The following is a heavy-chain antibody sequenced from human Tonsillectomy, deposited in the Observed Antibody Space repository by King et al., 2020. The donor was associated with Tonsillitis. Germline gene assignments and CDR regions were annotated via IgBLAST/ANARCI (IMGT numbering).Heavy chain of an antibody. CDR1: GGSISSGNW. J-gene: IGHJ4*02. D-gene: IGHD6-6*01. Sequence: QLQESGPGLVKPSGTLSLTCAVSGGSISSGNWWSWVRQPPGKGLEWIGEINHSGGTNYNPSLKSRVTISVDKSKNQFSLKLTSVTAADTAVYYCARDSGYSISSPSDYWGQGTLVTVSS. CDR3: ARDSGYSISSPSDY. CDR2: INHSGGT. V-gene: IGHV4-4*02.